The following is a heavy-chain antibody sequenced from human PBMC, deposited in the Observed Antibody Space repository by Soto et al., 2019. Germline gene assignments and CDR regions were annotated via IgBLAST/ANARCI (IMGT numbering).Heavy chain of an antibody. J-gene: IGHJ3*02. V-gene: IGHV3-7*01. D-gene: IGHD2-21*01. CDR2: IKQDGSEK. CDR1: GFTFSSYW. CDR3: AIMKFVVHAFDI. Sequence: EVQLVESGGGLVQPGGSLRLSCAASGFTFSSYWMSWVRQAPGKGLEWVANIKQDGSEKYYVDSGKGRFTISRDNAKNSLYLQMNSLRAEDTAVYYCAIMKFVVHAFDIWGQGTMVTVSS.